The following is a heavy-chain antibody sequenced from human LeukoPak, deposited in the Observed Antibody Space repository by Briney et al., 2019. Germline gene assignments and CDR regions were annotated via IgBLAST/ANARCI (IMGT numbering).Heavy chain of an antibody. J-gene: IGHJ4*02. V-gene: IGHV1-18*01. CDR3: ARVNIDWRVYYFDY. CDR1: GYTFTSYG. Sequence: ASVKVSRKASGYTFTSYGITWVRQAPGQGLEWMAWISGYNGNTNYAQNLQGRVTTTTDTSTSTAYMDLKSLRSDDTAVYYCARVNIDWRVYYFDYWGQGTLVTVSS. CDR2: ISGYNGNT. D-gene: IGHD1-1*01.